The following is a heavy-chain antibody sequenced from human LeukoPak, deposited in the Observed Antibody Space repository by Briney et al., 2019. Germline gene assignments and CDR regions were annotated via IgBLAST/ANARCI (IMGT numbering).Heavy chain of an antibody. Sequence: GGSLRLSCAASGFTFSNYAMSWVRQAPGKGPEWVSGVSGSGGGTYYADSVKGRFAISRDNSKNTLSLQMNSLRAEDTAAYYCARSGGTYYFDCWGQGTLVTVSS. CDR2: VSGSGGGT. CDR3: ARSGGTYYFDC. D-gene: IGHD2-15*01. CDR1: GFTFSNYA. V-gene: IGHV3-23*01. J-gene: IGHJ4*02.